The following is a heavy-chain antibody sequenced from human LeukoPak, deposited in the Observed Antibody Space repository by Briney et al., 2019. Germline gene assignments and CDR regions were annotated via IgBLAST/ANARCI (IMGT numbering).Heavy chain of an antibody. CDR3: ARPRGYSYGSTNWYFDL. CDR2: IYYSGST. Sequence: PSETLSLTCTVSGGSISSYYWSWIRQPPGKGLEWIGYIYYSGSTNYNPPLKSRVTISVDTSKNQFSLKLSSVTAADTAVYYCARPRGYSYGSTNWYFDLWGRGTLVTVSS. D-gene: IGHD5-18*01. CDR1: GGSISSYY. V-gene: IGHV4-59*08. J-gene: IGHJ2*01.